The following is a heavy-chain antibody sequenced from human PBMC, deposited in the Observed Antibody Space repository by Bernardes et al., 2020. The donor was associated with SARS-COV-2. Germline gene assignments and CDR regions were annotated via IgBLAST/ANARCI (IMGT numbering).Heavy chain of an antibody. CDR3: AREGGGWERRTDAFDI. V-gene: IGHV3-53*01. D-gene: IGHD1-26*01. CDR1: GFTVSSNY. CDR2: IYSGGST. J-gene: IGHJ3*02. Sequence: GSLRLPCAASGFTVSSNYMSWVRQAPGKGLEWVSVIYSGGSTYYADSVKGRFTIPRDNSKNTLYLQMNSLRAEDTAVYYCAREGGGWERRTDAFDIWGQGTMVTVSS.